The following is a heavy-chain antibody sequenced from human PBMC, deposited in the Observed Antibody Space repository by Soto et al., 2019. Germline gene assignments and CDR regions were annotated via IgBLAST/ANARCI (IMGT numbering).Heavy chain of an antibody. D-gene: IGHD4-17*01. J-gene: IGHJ1*01. CDR3: AMDYGDRPEYFKH. V-gene: IGHV1-18*04. CDR1: GYTFTSYG. CDR2: ISPLKGRT. Sequence: QVQLVQSGPDLKRPGASMKVSCKASGYTFTSYGISWVRQAPGQGLEWMAWISPLKGRTQYSQKAQGRVTLSTDPSSNTAYMGMTSLRVDDTAVYYCAMDYGDRPEYFKHWGQGTLVTVS.